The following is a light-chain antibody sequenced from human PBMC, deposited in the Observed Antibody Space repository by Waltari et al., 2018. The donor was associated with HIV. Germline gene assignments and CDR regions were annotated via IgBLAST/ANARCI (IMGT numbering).Light chain of an antibody. CDR1: QIVSSSY. V-gene: IGKV3-20*01. Sequence: EIVLTQSPGTLSLSPGEGATLSCRASQIVSSSYLVWYQQKPGQAPRLLIYGSSSRATGIPDRFSGSGSGTDFTLTISRLEPEDFAVYYCQQYGTSPWTFGQGTKVEIK. CDR3: QQYGTSPWT. J-gene: IGKJ1*01. CDR2: GSS.